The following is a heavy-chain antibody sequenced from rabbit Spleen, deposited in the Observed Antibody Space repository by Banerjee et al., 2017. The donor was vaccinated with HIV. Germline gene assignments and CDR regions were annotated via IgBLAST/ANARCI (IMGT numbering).Heavy chain of an antibody. CDR1: GVSFSDKDV. Sequence: QEQLVESGGGLVQPEGSLTLTCTASGVSFSDKDVMCWVRQAPGKGLEWIACIDMSDGDTDYANWPKGRFTISKTSSTTVTLQMTSLTAADTATYFCARDLPGVIGWNFNLWGQGTLVTVS. CDR2: IDMSDGDT. D-gene: IGHD1-1*01. CDR3: ARDLPGVIGWNFNL. J-gene: IGHJ4*01. V-gene: IGHV1S45*01.